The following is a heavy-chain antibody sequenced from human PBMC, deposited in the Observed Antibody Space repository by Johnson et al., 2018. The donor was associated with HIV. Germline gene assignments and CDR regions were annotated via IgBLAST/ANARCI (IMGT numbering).Heavy chain of an antibody. Sequence: VQLVESGGGVVQPGGSLRLSCAASGFTFSSYDMHWVRQATGKGLEWVSAIGTAGDTYYPGSVKGRFTISRENAKNSLYLQMNSLRAGDTAVYYCARDGSGTPKAFDIWGQGTMVTVSS. V-gene: IGHV3-13*01. J-gene: IGHJ3*02. D-gene: IGHD3-10*01. CDR3: ARDGSGTPKAFDI. CDR2: IGTAGDT. CDR1: GFTFSSYD.